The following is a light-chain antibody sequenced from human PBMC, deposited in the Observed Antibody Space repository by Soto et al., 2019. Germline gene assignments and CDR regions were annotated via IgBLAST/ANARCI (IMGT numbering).Light chain of an antibody. CDR2: LGS. V-gene: IGKV2-28*01. J-gene: IGKJ2*01. CDR1: QSLLHRNGYNY. CDR3: MQALQTPRT. Sequence: DIVMTQSPLSLPVTPGEPASISCRSSQSLLHRNGYNYLDWYLQKPGQSPQLLIYLGSYRASGVPARFSGSGSGTHFTLKISRVEAEDVGVYYCMQALQTPRTFGQGTKLEIK.